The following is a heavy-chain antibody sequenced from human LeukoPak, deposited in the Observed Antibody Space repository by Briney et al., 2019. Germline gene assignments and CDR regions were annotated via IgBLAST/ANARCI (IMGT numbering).Heavy chain of an antibody. CDR3: ASLRLVSGSYSDFDY. D-gene: IGHD1-26*01. CDR1: GFTFSSYA. J-gene: IGHJ4*02. CDR2: ISYDGNNK. Sequence: LGGSLRLSCAASGFTFSSYAMHWVRQAPGKGLEWVAVISYDGNNKYSADSVKGRFTISRDNSKNTLYLQMNSLRAEDTAVYYCASLRLVSGSYSDFDYWGQGTLVTVSS. V-gene: IGHV3-30-3*01.